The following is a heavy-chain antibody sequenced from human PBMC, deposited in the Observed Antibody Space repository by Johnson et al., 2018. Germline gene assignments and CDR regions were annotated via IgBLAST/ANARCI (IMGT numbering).Heavy chain of an antibody. CDR3: AKGGSKWELYYSHDMDV. J-gene: IGHJ6*03. V-gene: IGHV3-30*18. CDR1: GFTFSNYA. CDR2: ISYDGTNK. Sequence: QVQLVESGGGVVQPGRSLRLSCAVSGFTFSNYAIHWVRQAPGKGLEWVAVISYDGTNKYYADSVKGRFTISRDNSENPLSLQRNSLRAEDTAVYYCAKGGSKWELYYSHDMDVWGKGTTVTVSS. D-gene: IGHD1-26*01.